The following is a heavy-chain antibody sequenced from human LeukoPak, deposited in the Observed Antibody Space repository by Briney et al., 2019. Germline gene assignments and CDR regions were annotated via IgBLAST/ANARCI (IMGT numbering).Heavy chain of an antibody. CDR3: ARWPYSSSYYFDY. V-gene: IGHV3-66*01. Sequence: GGSLRLSCAASGFTFSSYAMSWVRQAPGKGLEWVSVIYSGGSTYYADSVKGRFTLSRDNAKNSLYLQMNSLRAEDTAVYYCARWPYSSSYYFDYWGQGTLITVSS. CDR1: GFTFSSYA. D-gene: IGHD6-6*01. CDR2: IYSGGST. J-gene: IGHJ4*02.